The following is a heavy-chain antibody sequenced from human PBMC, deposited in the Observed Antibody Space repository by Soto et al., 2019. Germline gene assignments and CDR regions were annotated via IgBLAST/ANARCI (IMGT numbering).Heavy chain of an antibody. Sequence: EASVKVSCKASGGTFSSYAISWVRQAPGQGLEWMGGIIPIFGTANYAQKFQGRVTITADKSTSTAYMELSSLRSEDTAVYYCARGPMIVVAFDYWGQGTLVTVSS. CDR1: GGTFSSYA. J-gene: IGHJ4*02. V-gene: IGHV1-69*06. CDR3: ARGPMIVVAFDY. CDR2: IIPIFGTA. D-gene: IGHD3-22*01.